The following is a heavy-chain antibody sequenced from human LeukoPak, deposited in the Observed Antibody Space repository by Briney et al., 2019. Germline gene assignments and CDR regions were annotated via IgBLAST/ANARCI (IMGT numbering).Heavy chain of an antibody. CDR1: GFTFSSYA. CDR3: AKDRISSSSTRYMDV. V-gene: IGHV3-23*01. CDR2: ISGSGGST. D-gene: IGHD6-6*01. Sequence: GGSLRLSCAASGFTFSSYAMSWVRQAPGKGLEWVSAISGSGGSTYYADSVKGRFTISRDNSKNTLYLQMNSLRAEDTAVYYCAKDRISSSSTRYMDVWGKGTTVTVSS. J-gene: IGHJ6*03.